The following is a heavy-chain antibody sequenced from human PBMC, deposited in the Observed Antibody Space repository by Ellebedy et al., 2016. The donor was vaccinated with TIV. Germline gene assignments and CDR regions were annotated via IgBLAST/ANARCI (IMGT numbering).Heavy chain of an antibody. V-gene: IGHV3-23*01. J-gene: IGHJ6*03. Sequence: GESLKISCAASGFTFSSYAMSWVRQAPGKGLEWVSAISGSGGSTYYADSVKGRFTISRDNSKNTLYLQMNSLRAEDTAVYYCARTLLWFGAYYMDVWGKGTTVTVSS. CDR1: GFTFSSYA. CDR3: ARTLLWFGAYYMDV. CDR2: ISGSGGST. D-gene: IGHD3-10*01.